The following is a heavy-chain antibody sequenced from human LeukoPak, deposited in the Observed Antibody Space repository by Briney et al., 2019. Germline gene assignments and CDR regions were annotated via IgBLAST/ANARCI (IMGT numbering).Heavy chain of an antibody. J-gene: IGHJ3*02. CDR2: IFYSGST. V-gene: IGHV4-39*07. CDR3: ATGGYSYGYVRVLDDAFDI. Sequence: PSETLSLTCTVSGGSISSSGYYWGWIRQPPGKGLEWIGSIFYSGSTYYSPSLKSRITISVDTSKNQFSLRLSSVTAADTAVYYCATGGYSYGYVRVLDDAFDIWGQGTMVTVSS. CDR1: GGSISSSGYY. D-gene: IGHD5-18*01.